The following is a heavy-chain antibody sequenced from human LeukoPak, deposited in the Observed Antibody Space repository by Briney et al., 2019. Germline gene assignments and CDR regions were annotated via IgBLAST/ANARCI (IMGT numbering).Heavy chain of an antibody. CDR1: GASISSYY. CDR2: FSTTWST. D-gene: IGHD7-27*01. J-gene: IGHJ5*02. V-gene: IGHV4-4*07. Sequence: SETLSRTCSVSGASISSYYWTWIRQPAGKGLEWIGRFSTTWSTSYNPSLKSRVTMSVDTSKNQFSLRLSSVTAADTAVYYCARVDGGSTGILHTWGQGTLVTVSS. CDR3: ARVDGGSTGILHT.